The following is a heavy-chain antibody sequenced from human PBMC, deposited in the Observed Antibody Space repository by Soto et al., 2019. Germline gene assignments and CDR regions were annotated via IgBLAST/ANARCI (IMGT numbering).Heavy chain of an antibody. Sequence: QVQLVQSGAEVKKPGASVKVSCKASGYTFTSYGISWVRQAPGQGLEWMGWISAYNGNTNYAQKLQGRVTMTTDTSTSTAYMEQRSMRSDEQDVYYCTRVIWNFSKGYSHRGTNYQYYDMDVRGKGTMVTVYS. J-gene: IGHJ6*03. CDR3: TRVIWNFSKGYSHRGTNYQYYDMDV. CDR2: ISAYNGNT. CDR1: GYTFTSYG. D-gene: IGHD3-3*01. V-gene: IGHV1-18*01.